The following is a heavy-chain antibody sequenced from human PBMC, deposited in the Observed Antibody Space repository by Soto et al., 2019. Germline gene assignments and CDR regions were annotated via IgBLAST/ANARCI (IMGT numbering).Heavy chain of an antibody. J-gene: IGHJ6*02. CDR1: GFTFRSYG. D-gene: IGHD6-6*01. Sequence: QVQLVESGGGVVQPGRSLRLSCAASGFTFRSYGMHWVRQAPGKGLEWVAVIWYDGSNKYYADSVKGRFTISRDNSKNTLYLQMNSLRAEDTAVYYCARDQAAREYYYYGMDVWGQGTTVTVSS. CDR2: IWYDGSNK. CDR3: ARDQAAREYYYYGMDV. V-gene: IGHV3-33*01.